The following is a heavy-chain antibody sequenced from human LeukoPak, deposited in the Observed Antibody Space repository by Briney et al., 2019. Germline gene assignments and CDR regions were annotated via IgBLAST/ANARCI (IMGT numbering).Heavy chain of an antibody. V-gene: IGHV3-66*01. CDR3: ATGELVRSGSPY. J-gene: IGHJ4*02. CDR2: IYSSGAT. D-gene: IGHD3-10*01. Sequence: PGGSLRLSCAASGFTFSNHYMSWVRQAPGKGLEWVSLIYSSGATSYLDSVKGRFTISRDNSENTVHLQMNSLRADDTAVYYCATGELVRSGSPYWGQGTLVTVSS. CDR1: GFTFSNHY.